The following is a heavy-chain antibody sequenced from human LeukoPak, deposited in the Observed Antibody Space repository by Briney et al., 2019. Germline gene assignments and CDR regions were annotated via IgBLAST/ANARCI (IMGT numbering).Heavy chain of an antibody. Sequence: KPSETLSLTCTVSGGSISSYYWSWIRQPPGKGLGWIGYIYYSGSTNYNPSLKSRVTISVDTSKNQFSLKLSSVTAADTAVYYCARLSEMSSNDAFDIWGQGTMVTVSS. CDR1: GGSISSYY. CDR3: ARLSEMSSNDAFDI. D-gene: IGHD2-2*01. V-gene: IGHV4-59*01. J-gene: IGHJ3*02. CDR2: IYYSGST.